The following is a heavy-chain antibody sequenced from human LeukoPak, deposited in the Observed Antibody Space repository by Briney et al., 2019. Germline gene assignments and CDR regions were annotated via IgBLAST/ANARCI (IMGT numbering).Heavy chain of an antibody. CDR3: ARGRRMDYYDSSGYHTHYFDY. D-gene: IGHD3-22*01. Sequence: PSETLSLTCAVYGGSFSGYYWSWIRQPPGKGLEWIGESNHSGSTNYNPSLKSRVTISVDTSKNQFSLKLSSVTAADTAVYYCARGRRMDYYDSSGYHTHYFDYWGQGTLVTVSS. V-gene: IGHV4-34*01. J-gene: IGHJ4*02. CDR1: GGSFSGYY. CDR2: SNHSGST.